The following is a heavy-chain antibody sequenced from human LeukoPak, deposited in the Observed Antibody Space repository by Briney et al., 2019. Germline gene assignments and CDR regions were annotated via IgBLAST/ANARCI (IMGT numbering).Heavy chain of an antibody. V-gene: IGHV3-30*18. CDR3: AKRRGTYYDFWSGYGAFDI. D-gene: IGHD3-3*01. J-gene: IGHJ3*02. CDR2: ISYDGSNK. CDR1: GFTFSSYG. Sequence: GGSLRLSCGASGFTFSSYGMHWVRQAPGKGLEWVAVISYDGSNKEYIDSVKGRFTISRDNSKNTLYLQMSSLRAEDTAVYYCAKRRGTYYDFWSGYGAFDIWGQGTMVTVSS.